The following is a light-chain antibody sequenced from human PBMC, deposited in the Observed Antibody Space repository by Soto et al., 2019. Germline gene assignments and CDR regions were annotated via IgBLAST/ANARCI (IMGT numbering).Light chain of an antibody. CDR3: QQRSNWPVT. CDR1: QTISKY. J-gene: IGKJ4*01. V-gene: IGKV3-11*01. Sequence: EIVLTQSPATLSLPPGERATIFCQTSQTISKYLVWYQQKPGQAPRILMNNASNRATDIPARFNGSGSGTDFTLTISSLEPEDSAVYYCQQRSNWPVTFGGGTKVEIK. CDR2: NAS.